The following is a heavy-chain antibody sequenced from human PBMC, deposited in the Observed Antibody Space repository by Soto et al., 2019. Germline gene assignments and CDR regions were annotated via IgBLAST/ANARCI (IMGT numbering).Heavy chain of an antibody. D-gene: IGHD2-21*02. CDR2: ISKRGSRT. V-gene: IGHV3-23*05. CDR1: GFPFSNYA. Sequence: EVQRLESGGGLVQPWGSLRLSCAASGFPFSNYAMSWVRQAPGKGPEWVSTISKRGSRTYDVDSVKGRFTISRDNSKNTLFLQMNSLRFEVTGIYYCAKGRDVTEGEVESFQNWGKGTLVTVSS. CDR3: AKGRDVTEGEVESFQN. J-gene: IGHJ1*01.